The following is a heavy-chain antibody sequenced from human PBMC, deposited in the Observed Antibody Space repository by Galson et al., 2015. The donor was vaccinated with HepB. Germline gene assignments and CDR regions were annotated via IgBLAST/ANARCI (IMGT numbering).Heavy chain of an antibody. J-gene: IGHJ5*02. CDR3: ARGCGSGWCRFDP. D-gene: IGHD6-19*01. Sequence: SLRLSCAASGFTVSSNYMSWVRQAPGKGLEWVSVIYSGGSTYYADSVKGRFTISRDNSKNTLYLQMNSLRAEDTAVYYCARGCGSGWCRFDPWGQGTLVTVSS. CDR1: GFTVSSNY. V-gene: IGHV3-66*01. CDR2: IYSGGST.